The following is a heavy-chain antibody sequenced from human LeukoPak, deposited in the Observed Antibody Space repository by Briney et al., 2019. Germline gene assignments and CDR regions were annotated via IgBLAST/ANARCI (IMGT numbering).Heavy chain of an antibody. V-gene: IGHV4-34*01. CDR2: INHSGST. CDR3: ARGRRRSSSWYGGWFDP. J-gene: IGHJ5*02. Sequence: PSETLSLTCAVYGGSFSGYYWSWIRQPPGKGLEWIGEINHSGSTNYNPSLKSRVTISVDTSKNQFSLKLSSVTAADTAVYYCARGRRRSSSWYGGWFDPWGQGTLVTVSS. CDR1: GGSFSGYY. D-gene: IGHD6-13*01.